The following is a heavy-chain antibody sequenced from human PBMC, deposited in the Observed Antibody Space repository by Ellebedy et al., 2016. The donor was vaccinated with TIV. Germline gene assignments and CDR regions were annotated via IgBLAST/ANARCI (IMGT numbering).Heavy chain of an antibody. CDR1: GFSFRSYW. CDR3: ARRGSYGDYAVQVNSWFDT. Sequence: GESLKISCAASGFSFRSYWMSWVRQAPGKGLEWVANIYQDGSDQYYADSVKGRFTISRDNANKSFFLQMNSLRVDDTAVYYCARRGSYGDYAVQVNSWFDTWGQGTLVSVSS. V-gene: IGHV3-7*01. D-gene: IGHD4-17*01. J-gene: IGHJ5*02. CDR2: IYQDGSDQ.